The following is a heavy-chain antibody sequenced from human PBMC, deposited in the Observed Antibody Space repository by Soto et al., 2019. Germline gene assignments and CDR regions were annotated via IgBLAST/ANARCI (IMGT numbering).Heavy chain of an antibody. CDR3: ARRYCSGGSCYRAFDI. Sequence: QLQLQESGPGLVKPSETLSLTCTVSGGSISSSSYYWGWIRQPPGKGLEWIGSIDYSGSTHYNPSLKGRVTISVDTSKNQLSLKLSSVTAADTAVYYCARRYCSGGSCYRAFDIWGQGTMVTVSS. J-gene: IGHJ3*02. D-gene: IGHD2-15*01. V-gene: IGHV4-39*01. CDR1: GGSISSSSYY. CDR2: IDYSGST.